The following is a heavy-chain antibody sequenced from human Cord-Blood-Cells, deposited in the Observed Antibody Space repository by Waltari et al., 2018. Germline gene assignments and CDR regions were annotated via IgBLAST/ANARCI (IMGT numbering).Heavy chain of an antibody. CDR3: AREGGGY. J-gene: IGHJ4*02. Sequence: QVQLVQSGAEVKKPGSSVKVSCKASGGTFSSYAISWVRQAPGQGLEWRGGIIPTFGTANTAQKFKGRVRITGDESTSTAYMGLGSLRSEDTAVYYWAREGGGYWGQGTLVTVSS. CDR2: IIPTFGTA. CDR1: GGTFSSYA. V-gene: IGHV1-69*12. D-gene: IGHD3-16*01.